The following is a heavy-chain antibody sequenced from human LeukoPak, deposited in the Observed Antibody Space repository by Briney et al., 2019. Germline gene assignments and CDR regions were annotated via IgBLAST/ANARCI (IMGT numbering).Heavy chain of an antibody. CDR3: ARDRKYCSSISCYYYFDY. Sequence: SETLSLTCTVSGGSISSYSWSWILQPAGKGLEWIGRIYTSGSTNYNPSLKSRVTMSLDTSKNQFSLKLSSVTAADTAVYYCARDRKYCSSISCYYYFDYWGQGTLVTVSS. D-gene: IGHD2-2*01. CDR1: GGSISSYS. CDR2: IYTSGST. V-gene: IGHV4-4*07. J-gene: IGHJ4*02.